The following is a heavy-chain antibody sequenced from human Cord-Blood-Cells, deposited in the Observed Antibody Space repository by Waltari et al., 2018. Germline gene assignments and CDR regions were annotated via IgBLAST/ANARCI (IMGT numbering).Heavy chain of an antibody. CDR3: ASPRGYCGGDCYYAFDI. J-gene: IGHJ3*02. D-gene: IGHD2-21*01. CDR1: GGTFSSYA. V-gene: IGHV1-69*01. CDR2: IIHNFGTA. Sequence: QVQLVQSGAEVKKPGSSVKVSCKASGGTFSSYAISWVRQAPGQGLEWRGGIIHNFGTANYAQKFQGRVTITADESTSTAYMELSRLRSEDTAVYYCASPRGYCGGDCYYAFDIWGQGTMVTVSS.